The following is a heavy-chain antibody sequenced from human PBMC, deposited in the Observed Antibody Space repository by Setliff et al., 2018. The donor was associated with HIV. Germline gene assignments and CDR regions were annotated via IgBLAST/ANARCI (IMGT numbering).Heavy chain of an antibody. CDR1: GDTFSSYA. V-gene: IGHV1-69*06. J-gene: IGHJ6*03. CDR2: IIPIFGSP. CDR3: ARDVYYYFYMDV. Sequence: ASVKVSCKASGDTFSSYAISWVRQAPGQGLEWMGRIIPIFGSPNYAQKFQGRVTITADKSTSTAYMELSSLRSEDTAVYYCARDVYYYFYMDVWGKGTTVTVSS.